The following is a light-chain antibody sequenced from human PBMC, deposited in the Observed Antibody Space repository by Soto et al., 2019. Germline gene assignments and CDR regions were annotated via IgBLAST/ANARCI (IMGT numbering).Light chain of an antibody. Sequence: AIQMTQSPSSLSASVGDRVTITCRASQDIRYGLSWYQQKPGKAPKLLIYAASSLQRGVPSRFSGSGSGTEFTLTISSLQPDDFATYYCQQYNSYPWTFGQGTKVDIK. V-gene: IGKV1-6*01. CDR2: AAS. CDR3: QQYNSYPWT. J-gene: IGKJ1*01. CDR1: QDIRYG.